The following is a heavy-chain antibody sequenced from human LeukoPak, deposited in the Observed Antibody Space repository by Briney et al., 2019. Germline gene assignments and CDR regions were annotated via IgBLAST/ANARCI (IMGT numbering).Heavy chain of an antibody. CDR1: GGSFSGYY. V-gene: IGHV4-34*01. Sequence: SETLSLTCAVYGGSFSGYYWSWIRQPPGKGLEWIGEINHSGSTNYNPSLKSRVTISVDTSKNQFSLKLSFVTAADTAVYYCAREGVVPVAIGYYMDVWGKGTTVTVSS. D-gene: IGHD2-2*01. J-gene: IGHJ6*03. CDR2: INHSGST. CDR3: AREGVVPVAIGYYMDV.